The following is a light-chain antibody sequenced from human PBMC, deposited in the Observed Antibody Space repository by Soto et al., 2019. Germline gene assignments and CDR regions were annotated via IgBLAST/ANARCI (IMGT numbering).Light chain of an antibody. CDR3: QQSYRTPRT. Sequence: DIQMTQSPSSLSASVGDRVSITCRASQSISNYLNWYQQKPGKAPNLLMYAASSLQSGVPSRFSGSGSGTDFTLTISSLQPEDFATYYCQQSYRTPRTFGQGTKVEVK. CDR1: QSISNY. J-gene: IGKJ1*01. CDR2: AAS. V-gene: IGKV1-39*01.